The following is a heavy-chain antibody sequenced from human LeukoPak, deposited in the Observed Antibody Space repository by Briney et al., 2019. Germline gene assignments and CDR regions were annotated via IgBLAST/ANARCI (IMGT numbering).Heavy chain of an antibody. J-gene: IGHJ3*02. CDR2: IYYSGST. CDR1: GGSISSSSYY. V-gene: IGHV4-39*07. D-gene: IGHD3-22*01. CDR3: ARDHSYYEFGGAFDI. Sequence: SETLSLTCTVSGGSISSSSYYWGWIRQPPGKGLEWIGSIYYSGSTYYNPSLKSRVTISVDTSKNQFSLKLSSVTAADTAVYYCARDHSYYEFGGAFDIWGQGTMVTVSS.